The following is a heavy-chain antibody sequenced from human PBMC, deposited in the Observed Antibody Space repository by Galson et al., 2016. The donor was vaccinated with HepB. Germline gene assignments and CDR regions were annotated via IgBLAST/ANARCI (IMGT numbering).Heavy chain of an antibody. J-gene: IGHJ3*02. CDR2: VYHGGGT. D-gene: IGHD6-13*01. CDR3: ARIGEYSSSWYTAYDI. V-gene: IGHV4-4*02. CDR1: GGSISTDNW. Sequence: ETLSLTCAVSGGSISTDNWWSWVRQSPGKGLEWIGQVYHGGGTHYHPSLESRVSMSVDESKNQFSLRLTSMTAADTALYYCARIGEYSSSWYTAYDIWGRGTMVTVSS.